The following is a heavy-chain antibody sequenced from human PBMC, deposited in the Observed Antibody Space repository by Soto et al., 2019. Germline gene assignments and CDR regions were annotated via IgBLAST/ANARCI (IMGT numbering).Heavy chain of an antibody. CDR3: ARAKKYFYDSSGPRGAWCDP. Sequence: SVKVSCKASGGTFSSYAISWVRQAPGQGLEWMGGIIPIFGTANYAQKFQGRVTITADKSTSTAYMQLSSLRSEDTAVYYCARAKKYFYDSSGPRGAWCDPWGHGTRVTVSS. CDR1: GGTFSSYA. J-gene: IGHJ5*02. V-gene: IGHV1-69*06. CDR2: IIPIFGTA. D-gene: IGHD3-22*01.